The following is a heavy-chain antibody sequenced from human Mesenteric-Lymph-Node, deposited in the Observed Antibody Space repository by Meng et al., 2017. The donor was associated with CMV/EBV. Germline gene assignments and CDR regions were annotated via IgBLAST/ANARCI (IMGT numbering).Heavy chain of an antibody. J-gene: IGHJ6*02. V-gene: IGHV3-66*01. Sequence: GESLKISCVASGFSVTTNYMTWVRQAPGKGLEWVSVIYAGGNTYYADSVKGRFTISRDNAKNSLYLQLNSLRAEDTAVYYCARDRERLYTYYGMDVWGQGTTVTVSS. CDR3: ARDRERLYTYYGMDV. CDR2: IYAGGNT. D-gene: IGHD1-26*01. CDR1: GFSVTTNY.